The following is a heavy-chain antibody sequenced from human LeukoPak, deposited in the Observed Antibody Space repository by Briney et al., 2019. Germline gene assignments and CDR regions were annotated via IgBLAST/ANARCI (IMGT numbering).Heavy chain of an antibody. CDR1: GGSISSSSYY. J-gene: IGHJ6*03. D-gene: IGHD6-19*01. CDR3: ARQDSSGWPNYYYYYMDV. Sequence: PSETLSLTCIVSGGSISSSSYYWGWIRQPPGKGLEWIGSIYYSGSTYYNPSLKSRVTISVDTSKNQFSLKLSSVTAADTAVYYCARQDSSGWPNYYYYYMDVWGKGTTVTISS. CDR2: IYYSGST. V-gene: IGHV4-39*01.